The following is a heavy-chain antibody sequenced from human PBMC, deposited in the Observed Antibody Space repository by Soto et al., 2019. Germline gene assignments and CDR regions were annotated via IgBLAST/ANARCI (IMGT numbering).Heavy chain of an antibody. V-gene: IGHV1-18*01. Sequence: QVQLVQSGGEVKKPGASVKVSCKTSGYTFSNYGITWVRQAPGQPLEWLGWISLYSDGTNYAQKFQGRVSMTTDTSKTTDYMELRRLRSDDTAVYYCARVVPGAEAWCGPWGQGTLVTVSS. D-gene: IGHD2-2*01. CDR2: ISLYSDGT. CDR3: ARVVPGAEAWCGP. CDR1: GYTFSNYG. J-gene: IGHJ5*02.